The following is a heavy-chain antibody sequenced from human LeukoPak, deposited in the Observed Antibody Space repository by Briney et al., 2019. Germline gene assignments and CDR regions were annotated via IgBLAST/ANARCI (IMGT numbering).Heavy chain of an antibody. Sequence: GGSLRLSCAASGFTFSTYAMSWVHQAPGKGLEWVSAISGSGGSTYYADSVKGRFTISRDNSRNTLYLQMNSLRAEDTAIYYCAKGRVSDYWGQGTLVTVSS. V-gene: IGHV3-23*01. D-gene: IGHD3-10*01. CDR1: GFTFSTYA. CDR2: ISGSGGST. J-gene: IGHJ4*02. CDR3: AKGRVSDY.